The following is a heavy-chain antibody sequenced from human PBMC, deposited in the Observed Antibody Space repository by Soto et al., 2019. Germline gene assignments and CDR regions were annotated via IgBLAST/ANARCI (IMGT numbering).Heavy chain of an antibody. Sequence: QLQLQESGPGLVKPSETLSLTCTVSGGSISRSSYFWGWVRQPPGKGLDWIGTIYYSGSTFYKPSLKSRVTISVDTSKNQFSLQSNSVTAADTAVYYCARELGGSIDYWGQGTLVTVSS. D-gene: IGHD1-26*01. CDR1: GGSISRSSYF. CDR2: IYYSGST. CDR3: ARELGGSIDY. J-gene: IGHJ4*02. V-gene: IGHV4-39*01.